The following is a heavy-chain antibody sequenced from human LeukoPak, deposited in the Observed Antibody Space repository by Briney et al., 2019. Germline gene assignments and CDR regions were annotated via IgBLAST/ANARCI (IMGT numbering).Heavy chain of an antibody. CDR3: ARLNVFRDYYYSMDV. CDR2: IYHSGST. CDR1: GGSISSSSYY. D-gene: IGHD2-21*01. V-gene: IGHV4-39*07. Sequence: SETLSLTCTVSGGSISSSSYYWGWIRQPPGKGLEWIGSIYHSGSTNYNPSLKSRVTISVDTSKNQFSLKLSSVTAADTAVYYCARLNVFRDYYYSMDVWGQGTTVTVSS. J-gene: IGHJ6*02.